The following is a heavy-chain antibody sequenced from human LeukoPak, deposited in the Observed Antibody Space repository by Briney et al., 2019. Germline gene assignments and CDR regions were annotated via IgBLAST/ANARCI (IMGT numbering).Heavy chain of an antibody. CDR3: AKENYYDSSGYSAGFPGGYFDY. CDR2: ISGSGGST. D-gene: IGHD3-22*01. Sequence: GGSLRLSCAASGFTFSSYTMSWVRQAPGKGLEWVSAISGSGGSTYYADSVKGRFTISRDKSKNTLYLQMNSLRAEDTAVYYCAKENYYDSSGYSAGFPGGYFDYWGQGTLVTVSS. CDR1: GFTFSSYT. J-gene: IGHJ4*02. V-gene: IGHV3-23*01.